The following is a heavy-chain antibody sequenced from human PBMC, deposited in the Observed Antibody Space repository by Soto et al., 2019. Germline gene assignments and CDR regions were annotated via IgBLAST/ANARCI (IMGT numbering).Heavy chain of an antibody. CDR2: IYYSGST. V-gene: IGHV4-59*01. J-gene: IGHJ4*02. CDR3: ARVPRVLTIFGVVPLFDY. D-gene: IGHD3-3*01. CDR1: GGSISSYY. Sequence: SETLSLTCTVSGGSISSYYWSWIRQPPGKGLEWIGYIYYSGSTNYNPSLKSRVTISVDTSKNQFSLKLSSVTAADTAVYYCARVPRVLTIFGVVPLFDYWGQGTLVTVSS.